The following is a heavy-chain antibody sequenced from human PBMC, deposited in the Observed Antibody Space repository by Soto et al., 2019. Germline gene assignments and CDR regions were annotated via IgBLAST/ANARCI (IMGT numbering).Heavy chain of an antibody. J-gene: IGHJ4*02. CDR3: ARTPTSTGWGASDC. D-gene: IGHD6-19*01. V-gene: IGHV4-39*01. CDR1: GGSISSSSYY. CDR2: ISYSGST. Sequence: QLQLQESGPGLVKPSETLSLTCIVSGGSISSSSYYWGWIRQPPGKGLEWIGTISYSGSTYYNPSLKSRVTISVDTSKNQFSLKLSSVAAADTAVYYCARTPTSTGWGASDCWGQGALVTVSS.